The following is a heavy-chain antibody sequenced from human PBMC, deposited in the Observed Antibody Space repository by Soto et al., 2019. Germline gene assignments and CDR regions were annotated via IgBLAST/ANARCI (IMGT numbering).Heavy chain of an antibody. CDR2: KKQDGSEK. Sequence: EVRLVESGGGLVQPGGSLRLSCAASGFTFSGYWMSWVRQAPGKGLEWVATKKQDGSEKYYVNSVKGRFTISRDNAKNSLYLQMNSLRAEDTAVYYCARVTYYDFWSGSEVRYYYGMDVWGQGTTVTVSS. CDR1: GFTFSGYW. D-gene: IGHD3-3*01. V-gene: IGHV3-7*05. CDR3: ARVTYYDFWSGSEVRYYYGMDV. J-gene: IGHJ6*02.